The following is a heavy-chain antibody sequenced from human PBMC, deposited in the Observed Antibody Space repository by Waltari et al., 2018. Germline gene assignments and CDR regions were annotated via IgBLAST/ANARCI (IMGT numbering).Heavy chain of an antibody. CDR2: INPSGGST. D-gene: IGHD3-3*01. J-gene: IGHJ4*02. V-gene: IGHV1-46*01. CDR3: ARVGRYYDFWSGYSDYFDY. CDR1: GYTFTSYY. Sequence: QVQLVQSGAEVKKPGASVKVSCKASGYTFTSYYMHWVRPAPGQGLEWMGIINPSGGSTSYAQKFQGRVTMTRDTSTSTVYMELSSLRSEDTAVYYCARVGRYYDFWSGYSDYFDYWGQGTLVTVSS.